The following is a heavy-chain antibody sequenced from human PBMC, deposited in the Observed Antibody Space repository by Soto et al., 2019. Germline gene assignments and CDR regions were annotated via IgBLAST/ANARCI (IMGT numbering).Heavy chain of an antibody. CDR3: AHGLEGTWYFDL. CDR1: GFSLSTSGVG. J-gene: IGHJ2*01. V-gene: IGHV2-5*01. Sequence: QITLKEFGPTLVKPTQTLTLTCTFSGFSLSTSGVGVGWFRQPPGKALEWLALVYWSDNKRYSPSLKSRLTITKDTSKNQVVLTMTNMDPVDTGTYYCAHGLEGTWYFDLWGRGTLVTVSS. CDR2: VYWSDNK. D-gene: IGHD1-1*01.